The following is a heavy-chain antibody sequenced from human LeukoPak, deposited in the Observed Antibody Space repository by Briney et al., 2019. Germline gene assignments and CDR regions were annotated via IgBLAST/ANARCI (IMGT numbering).Heavy chain of an antibody. D-gene: IGHD1-26*01. CDR2: INHSGST. Sequence: PSETLSLTCAVYGGSFSGYYRSWIRQPPGKGLEWIGEINHSGSTNYNPSLKSRVTISVDTSKNQFSLKLTSVTAADTAVYYCARQVGSYSPAYWGQGTLVTVSS. CDR3: ARQVGSYSPAY. CDR1: GGSFSGYY. V-gene: IGHV4-34*01. J-gene: IGHJ4*02.